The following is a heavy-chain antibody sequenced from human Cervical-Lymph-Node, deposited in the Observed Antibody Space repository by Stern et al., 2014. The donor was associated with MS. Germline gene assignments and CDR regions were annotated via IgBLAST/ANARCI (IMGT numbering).Heavy chain of an antibody. CDR1: GGTFSSSD. D-gene: IGHD3-10*01. J-gene: IGHJ4*02. V-gene: IGHV1-69*01. Sequence: QLVQSGAEVQKPGSSLTVSCRASGGTFSSSDISWVRQAPGQGLEWVGGIVPIIGTANYTQKYQGRVTITADESTSTAYMELSSLRSEDTAIYYCALGGFGHYFEYWGQGTLVTVSS. CDR2: IVPIIGTA. CDR3: ALGGFGHYFEY.